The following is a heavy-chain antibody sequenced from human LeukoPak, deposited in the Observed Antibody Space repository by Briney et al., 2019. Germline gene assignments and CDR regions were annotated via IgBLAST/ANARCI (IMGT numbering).Heavy chain of an antibody. CDR3: ARGLRNVVRGVRRPPNWFDP. Sequence: PSETLSLTCIVSGGSISSYYWSWIRQPPGKGLEWIGYIYYSGSTNYNPSLKSRVTISVDTSKNQFSLKLSSVTAADTAVYYCARGLRNVVRGVRRPPNWFDPWGQGTLVTVSS. V-gene: IGHV4-59*12. J-gene: IGHJ5*02. CDR2: IYYSGST. D-gene: IGHD3-10*01. CDR1: GGSISSYY.